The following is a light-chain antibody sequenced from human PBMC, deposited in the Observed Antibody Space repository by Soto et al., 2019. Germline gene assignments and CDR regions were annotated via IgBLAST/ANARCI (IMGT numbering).Light chain of an antibody. CDR1: SSYVGRYDY. CDR3: CSFAGSYSYV. V-gene: IGLV2-11*01. Sequence: VLTQPRSVSASPGQSVTISCTGTSSYVGRYDYVSWYQQHPGKAPKLIVYDVTERPSGVPDRFSGSKSGNTASLTISGLQAEDEADYSCCSFAGSYSYVFGTGTKVTVL. J-gene: IGLJ1*01. CDR2: DVT.